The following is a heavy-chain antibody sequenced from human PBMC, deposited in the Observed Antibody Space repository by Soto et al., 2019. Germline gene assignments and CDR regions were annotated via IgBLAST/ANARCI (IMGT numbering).Heavy chain of an antibody. CDR3: TTREENNDFWSGYPYYYFYGMDV. D-gene: IGHD3-3*01. CDR1: GFTFNNAW. J-gene: IGHJ6*02. CDR2: IKSKSDGGTT. V-gene: IGHV3-15*01. Sequence: GGSLRLSCAASGFTFNNAWMSWVRQAPGKGLEWVGRIKSKSDGGTTDYAAPVKDRFTISRDDSKNTLYLQMNSLKTEDTAVYYCTTREENNDFWSGYPYYYFYGMDVWGQGTTVTVSS.